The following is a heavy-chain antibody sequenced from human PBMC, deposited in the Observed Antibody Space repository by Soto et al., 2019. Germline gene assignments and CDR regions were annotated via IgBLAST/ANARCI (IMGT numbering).Heavy chain of an antibody. J-gene: IGHJ5*02. V-gene: IGHV5-51*01. Sequence: GQSLKFSCKGSEYSFTSDWIGCVRQMPGKGLEWMGIIYPGDSDTRYSPSFQGQVTISADKSISTAYLQWSSLKASDTAMYYCASTSIAAAGKDYNWFDPWGQGTLVTVSS. CDR1: EYSFTSDW. CDR2: IYPGDSDT. CDR3: ASTSIAAAGKDYNWFDP. D-gene: IGHD6-13*01.